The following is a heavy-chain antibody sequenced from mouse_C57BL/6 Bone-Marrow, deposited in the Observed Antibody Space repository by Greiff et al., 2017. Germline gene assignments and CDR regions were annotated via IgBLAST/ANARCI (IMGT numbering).Heavy chain of an antibody. V-gene: IGHV14-4*01. D-gene: IGHD1-3*01. J-gene: IGHJ2*01. CDR1: GFNIKDDY. Sequence: VQLQQSGAELVRPGASVKLSCTASGFNIKDDYMHWVKQRPEQGLEWIGWIDPENGDTEYASKFQGKATITADTSSNTAYLPLSSLTSEDTAVFYCTSSSSYFDYWGQGTTLTVSS. CDR2: IDPENGDT. CDR3: TSSSSYFDY.